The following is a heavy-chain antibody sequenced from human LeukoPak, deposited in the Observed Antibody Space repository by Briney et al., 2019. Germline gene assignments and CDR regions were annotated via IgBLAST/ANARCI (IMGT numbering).Heavy chain of an antibody. CDR3: ARDSDMDV. D-gene: IGHD6-25*01. V-gene: IGHV3-33*01. CDR2: IWYDGSNK. J-gene: IGHJ6*02. Sequence: PGGSLRLSCAASGFTFSSYGVQGVRQAPGKGLEWVAVIWYDGSNKYYADSVKGRFTISRDNSKNTLYLQMNSLRAEDTAVYYCARDSDMDVWGQGTTVTVSS. CDR1: GFTFSSYG.